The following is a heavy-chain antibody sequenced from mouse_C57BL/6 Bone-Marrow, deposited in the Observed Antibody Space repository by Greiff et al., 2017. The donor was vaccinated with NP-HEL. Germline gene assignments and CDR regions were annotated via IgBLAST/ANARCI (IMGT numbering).Heavy chain of an antibody. J-gene: IGHJ2*01. CDR2: IYPRSGNT. CDR3: ARGSYGNSDY. CDR1: GYTFTSYG. V-gene: IGHV1-81*01. Sequence: QVQLKESGAELARPGASVKLSCKASGYTFTSYGISWVKQRTGQGLEWIGEIYPRSGNTYYNEKFKGKATLTADKSSSTAYMELRSLTSEDSAVYFCARGSYGNSDYWGQGTTLTVSS. D-gene: IGHD2-1*01.